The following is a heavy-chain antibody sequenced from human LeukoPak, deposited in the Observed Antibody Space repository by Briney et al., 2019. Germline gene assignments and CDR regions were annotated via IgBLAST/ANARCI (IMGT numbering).Heavy chain of an antibody. Sequence: GGSLRLSCVASGFTFSSYSMNWVRQAPGEGLEWVSSISSSSSYIYDTDSVKGRFSLSRDNAKNSLYLQMNSLRAEDTAVYYCARGTDYGDYYYYYGMDVWGQGTTVTVSS. CDR2: ISSSSSYI. CDR1: GFTFSSYS. CDR3: ARGTDYGDYYYYYGMDV. J-gene: IGHJ6*02. V-gene: IGHV3-21*01. D-gene: IGHD4-17*01.